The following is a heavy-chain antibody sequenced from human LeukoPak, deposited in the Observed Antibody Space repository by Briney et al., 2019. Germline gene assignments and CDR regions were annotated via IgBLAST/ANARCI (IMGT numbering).Heavy chain of an antibody. CDR3: ATEPTHSWELRSDY. CDR2: VDPEDGET. D-gene: IGHD1-26*01. V-gene: IGHV1-69-2*01. CDR1: GYTFTDYY. Sequence: ASVKVSCKVSGYTFTDYYMHWVQQAPGEGLEWMGLVDPEDGETIYAEKFQGRVTITADTSTDTAYMELSSLRSEDTAVYYCATEPTHSWELRSDYWGQGTLVTVSS. J-gene: IGHJ4*02.